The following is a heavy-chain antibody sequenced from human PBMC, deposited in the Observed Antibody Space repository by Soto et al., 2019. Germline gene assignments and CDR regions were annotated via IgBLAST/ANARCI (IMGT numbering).Heavy chain of an antibody. D-gene: IGHD4-4*01. Sequence: ASVKVSCKASGYTFTGYYMHWVRQAPGQGLEWMGWINPNSGGTNYAQKFQGWVTMTRDTSISTAYMELSRLRSDDTAVYYCARSYINLVDAFDIWGQGTMVTVSS. CDR3: ARSYINLVDAFDI. CDR2: INPNSGGT. V-gene: IGHV1-2*04. J-gene: IGHJ3*02. CDR1: GYTFTGYY.